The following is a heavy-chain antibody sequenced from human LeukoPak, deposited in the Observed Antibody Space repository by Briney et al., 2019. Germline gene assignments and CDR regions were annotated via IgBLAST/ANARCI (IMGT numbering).Heavy chain of an antibody. Sequence: GGSLRLSCAASGFTFSSYSMNWVRQAPGKGLEWVSSISSSSYIYYADSVKGRFTISRDNAKNSLYLQMNSLRAEDTAVYYCARDLRAHNFYFDYWGQGTLVTVSS. CDR3: ARDLRAHNFYFDY. J-gene: IGHJ4*02. V-gene: IGHV3-21*01. CDR1: GFTFSSYS. CDR2: ISSSSYI.